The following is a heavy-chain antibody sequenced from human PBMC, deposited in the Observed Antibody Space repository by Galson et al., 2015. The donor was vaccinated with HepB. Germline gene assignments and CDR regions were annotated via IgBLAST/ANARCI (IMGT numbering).Heavy chain of an antibody. CDR3: AVLLLWFGEFDPFDY. V-gene: IGHV1-2*02. Sequence: SVKVSCKASGYTFTGYYMHWVRQAPGQGLEWMGWINPNSGGTNYAQKFQGRVTMTRDTSISTAYMELSRLRSDDTAVYYCAVLLLWFGEFDPFDYWGQGTLVTVSS. CDR1: GYTFTGYY. CDR2: INPNSGGT. D-gene: IGHD3-10*01. J-gene: IGHJ4*02.